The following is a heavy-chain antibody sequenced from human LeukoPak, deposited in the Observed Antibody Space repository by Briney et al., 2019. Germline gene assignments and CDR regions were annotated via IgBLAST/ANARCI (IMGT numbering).Heavy chain of an antibody. D-gene: IGHD5-18*01. CDR2: IYYSGST. V-gene: IGHV4-59*01. CDR1: GGSISSYY. CDR3: ARGPTADIVEAMVTEGFDY. Sequence: SETLSLTCTVSGGSISSYYWSWIRQPPGKGLEWIGYIYYSGSTNYNPSLKSRVTISVDTSKNQFSLKLSSVTAADTAVYYCARGPTADIVEAMVTEGFDYWGQGTLVTVSS. J-gene: IGHJ4*02.